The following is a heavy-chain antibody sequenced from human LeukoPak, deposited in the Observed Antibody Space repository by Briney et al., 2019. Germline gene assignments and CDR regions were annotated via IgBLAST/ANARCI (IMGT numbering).Heavy chain of an antibody. CDR3: ARGRGSDSSGYPR. Sequence: SETLSLTCAVYGGSFSGYYWSWIRQPPGKGREWIGEINHSGSTNYNPSLKSRVTISVDTSKNQFSLKLSSVTAADTAVYYCARGRGSDSSGYPRWGEGTLITVSS. CDR1: GGSFSGYY. CDR2: INHSGST. V-gene: IGHV4-34*01. D-gene: IGHD3-22*01. J-gene: IGHJ4*02.